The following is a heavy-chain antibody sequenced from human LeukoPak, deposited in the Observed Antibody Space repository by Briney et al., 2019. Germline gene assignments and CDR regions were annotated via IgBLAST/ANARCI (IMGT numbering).Heavy chain of an antibody. CDR3: ARDIGQWLALQYYFDY. CDR1: GFTFSSYA. CDR2: ISYDGSNK. J-gene: IGHJ4*02. V-gene: IGHV3-30*04. D-gene: IGHD6-19*01. Sequence: GGSLRLSCAASGFTFSSYAMHWVRQAPGEGLEWVAVISYDGSNKYYADSVKGRFTISRDNSENTLYLQMNSLRAEDTAVYYCARDIGQWLALQYYFDYWGQGTLVTVSS.